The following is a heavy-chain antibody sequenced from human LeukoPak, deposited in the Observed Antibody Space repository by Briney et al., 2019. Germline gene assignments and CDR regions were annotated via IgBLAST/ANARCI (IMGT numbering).Heavy chain of an antibody. Sequence: PSETLSLTCAVSGASISGSGYYWGWIRQPPGKGLEWIGSIYYSGSTYYNPSLKSRVTISVDTSKNQFSLKLSSVTAADTAVYYCARDRIYEVYFDYWGQGTLVTVSS. CDR2: IYYSGST. CDR1: GASISGSGYY. V-gene: IGHV4-39*07. CDR3: ARDRIYEVYFDY. J-gene: IGHJ4*02. D-gene: IGHD5/OR15-5a*01.